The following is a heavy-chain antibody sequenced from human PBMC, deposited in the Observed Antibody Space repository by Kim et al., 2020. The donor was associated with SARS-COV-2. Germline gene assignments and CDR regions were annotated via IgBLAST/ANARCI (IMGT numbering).Heavy chain of an antibody. CDR1: GGSISSSSYY. D-gene: IGHD1-26*01. V-gene: IGHV4-39*01. CDR2: IYYSGST. CDR3: AVELPGDYYYGMDV. Sequence: SETLSLTCTVSGGSISSSSYYWGWIRQPPGKGLEWIGSIYYSGSTYYNPSLKSRVTISVDTSKNQFSLKLSSVTAADTAVYYCAVELPGDYYYGMDVWGQGTTVTVSS. J-gene: IGHJ6*02.